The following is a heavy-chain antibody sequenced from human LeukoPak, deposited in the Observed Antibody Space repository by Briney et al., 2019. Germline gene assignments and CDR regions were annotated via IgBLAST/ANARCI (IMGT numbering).Heavy chain of an antibody. Sequence: GGSLRLSCAASGFTFSGSAMHWVRQASGKGLEWVGRIRSKANSYATAYAASVRGRFTISRDDSKNTAYLQMNSLKTEDTAVYYCTRSYVDPYYYYYMDVWGKGTTVTVSS. D-gene: IGHD3-16*01. J-gene: IGHJ6*03. CDR2: IRSKANSYAT. V-gene: IGHV3-73*01. CDR1: GFTFSGSA. CDR3: TRSYVDPYYYYYMDV.